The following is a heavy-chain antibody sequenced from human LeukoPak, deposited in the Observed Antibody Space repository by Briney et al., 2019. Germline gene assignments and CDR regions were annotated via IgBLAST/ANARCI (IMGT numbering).Heavy chain of an antibody. CDR1: GFTFSSYE. J-gene: IGHJ4*02. Sequence: PGGSLRLSCAASGFTFSSYEMNWVRQAPGKGLEWVSYISSSGSTIYYADSVKGRFTITRDNAKHSLYLQMNSLRAEDPALYSCARVGIYGDSGRYFDYWGQGTLVTVSS. D-gene: IGHD4-17*01. CDR2: ISSSGSTI. CDR3: ARVGIYGDSGRYFDY. V-gene: IGHV3-48*03.